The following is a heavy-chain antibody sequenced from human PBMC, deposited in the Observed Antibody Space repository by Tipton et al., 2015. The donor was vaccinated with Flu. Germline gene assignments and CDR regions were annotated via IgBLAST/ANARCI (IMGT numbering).Heavy chain of an antibody. CDR3: TRNPLTPEGA. Sequence: QLVQSGGGLVQPGGSLRLSCAASGFTFSNYWMHWVRQFPGEGLEWVSRMNPDGTIITYADSVKGRFTASRDNAKSMLYLQMNSLRVEDTAMYFCTRNPLTPEGAWGQGTMVTVSS. CDR2: MNPDGTII. V-gene: IGHV3-74*03. J-gene: IGHJ5*02. CDR1: GFTFSNYW.